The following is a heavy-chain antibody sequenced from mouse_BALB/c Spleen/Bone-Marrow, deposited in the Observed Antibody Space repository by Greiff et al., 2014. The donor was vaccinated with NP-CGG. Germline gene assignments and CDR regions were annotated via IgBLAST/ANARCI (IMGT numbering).Heavy chain of an antibody. CDR2: ISNGGGST. D-gene: IGHD1-1*01. Sequence: EVKLVESGGGLVQPGGSLKLSCAASGFIFSSYTMSWVRQTPEKRLEWVAYISNGGGSTYYPDTVKGRFTISRDNAKNTLYLQMSSLKSEDTAMYYCARHGGSRGYYFDYWGQGTTLTVSS. CDR1: GFIFSSYT. CDR3: ARHGGSRGYYFDY. V-gene: IGHV5-12-2*01. J-gene: IGHJ2*01.